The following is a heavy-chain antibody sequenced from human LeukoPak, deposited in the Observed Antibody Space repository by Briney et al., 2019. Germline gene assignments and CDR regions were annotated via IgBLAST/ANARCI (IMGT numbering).Heavy chain of an antibody. CDR3: ARLPGIAAAGTGDY. V-gene: IGHV3-20*04. CDR1: GFTFDDYG. J-gene: IGHJ4*02. Sequence: GGSLRLSCAASGFTFDDYGMSWVRQAPGKGLEWVSGINWNGGSTGYADSVKGRFTISRDNAKNSLYLQMNSLRAEDTALYYCARLPGIAAAGTGDYRGQGTLVTVSS. CDR2: INWNGGST. D-gene: IGHD6-13*01.